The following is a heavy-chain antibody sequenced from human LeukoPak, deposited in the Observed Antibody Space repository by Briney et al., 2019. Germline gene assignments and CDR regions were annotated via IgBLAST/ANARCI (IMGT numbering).Heavy chain of an antibody. J-gene: IGHJ6*03. Sequence: GGSLRLSCAASGFTFSSYAMHWVRQAPGKRLEYVSAISSNGGSTYYANSVKGRFTISRDNSKNTLYLQMGSLRAEDTAVYYCARDKLQPNLAYYYYMDVWGKGTTVTVSS. CDR2: ISSNGGST. D-gene: IGHD5-24*01. CDR3: ARDKLQPNLAYYYYMDV. CDR1: GFTFSSYA. V-gene: IGHV3-64*01.